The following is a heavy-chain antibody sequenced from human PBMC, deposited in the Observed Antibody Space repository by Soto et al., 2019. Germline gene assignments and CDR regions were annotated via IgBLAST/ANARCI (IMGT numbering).Heavy chain of an antibody. D-gene: IGHD3-3*01. CDR1: GFTFSSYA. CDR2: ISYDGSNK. J-gene: IGHJ2*01. CDR3: ASDRGYAFWSGQNWYFDL. Sequence: QVQLVESGGGVVQPGRSRRLSCAASGFTFSSYAMHWVRQAPGKGLEWVAVISYDGSNKYYADSVKGRFTISRDNSKHTLYLQMNSLRGEDTAVYYCASDRGYAFWSGQNWYFDLWGRGTLVTVSS. V-gene: IGHV3-30-3*01.